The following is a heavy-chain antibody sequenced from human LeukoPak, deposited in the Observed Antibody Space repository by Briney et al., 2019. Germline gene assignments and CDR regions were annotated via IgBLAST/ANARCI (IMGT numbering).Heavy chain of an antibody. CDR1: GGTFSSYA. Sequence: SVKVSCKASGGTFSSYAISLVRQAPGQGLEWIGGIIPIFGTANYAQKFQGRVTITADESTSTAYMGLSSLRSEDTAVYYCASDLERDGYNMPETPWGQGTLVTVSS. V-gene: IGHV1-69*13. CDR3: ASDLERDGYNMPETP. CDR2: IIPIFGTA. J-gene: IGHJ5*02. D-gene: IGHD5-24*01.